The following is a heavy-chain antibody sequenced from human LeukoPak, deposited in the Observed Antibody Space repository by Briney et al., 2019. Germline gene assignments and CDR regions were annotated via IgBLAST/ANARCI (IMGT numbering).Heavy chain of an antibody. J-gene: IGHJ4*02. CDR3: XXXXXXTVTTFDY. V-gene: IGHV3-30-3*01. Sequence: GGSLRLSCAASGFTFSSYAMHWVRQAPGKGLEWVAVISYDGSNKYYADSVKGRFTISRDNSKNTLYLQMNSLRAEDTAVYYXXXXXXXTVTTFDYWGQGTLVTVSS. CDR2: ISYDGSNK. CDR1: GFTFSSYA. D-gene: IGHD4-17*01.